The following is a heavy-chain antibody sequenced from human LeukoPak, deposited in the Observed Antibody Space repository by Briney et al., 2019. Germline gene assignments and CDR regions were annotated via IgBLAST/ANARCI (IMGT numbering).Heavy chain of an antibody. CDR2: ISYDGSNK. J-gene: IGHJ3*02. CDR1: GFTFSSYG. V-gene: IGHV3-30*18. CDR3: AKVRYSGYDWGAFDI. Sequence: GRSLRLSCAASGFTFSSYGMHWVRQAPGKGLEWVAVISYDGSNKYYADSVKGRFTISRDNSKNTLYLQMNSLRAEDTAVYYCAKVRYSGYDWGAFDIWGQGTMVTVSS. D-gene: IGHD5-12*01.